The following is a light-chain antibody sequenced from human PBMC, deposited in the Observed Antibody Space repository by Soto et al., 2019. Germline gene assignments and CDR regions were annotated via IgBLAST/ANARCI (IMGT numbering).Light chain of an antibody. CDR3: MQSLQTPPWT. CDR2: LTS. V-gene: IGKV2-28*01. Sequence: DIVMTQSPLSLPVTSGEPASISFRSSQSLLQTNGYTYLDWYLQKPGQSPQLLIYLTSIRASGVPDRFSGSGSGTEFTLKISKVEAEDVGVYYCMQSLQTPPWTFGPGTKVDI. J-gene: IGKJ1*01. CDR1: QSLLQTNGYTY.